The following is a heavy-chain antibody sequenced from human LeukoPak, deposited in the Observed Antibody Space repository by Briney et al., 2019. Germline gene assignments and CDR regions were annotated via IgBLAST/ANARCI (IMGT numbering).Heavy chain of an antibody. CDR1: GCSISSGYY. CDR2: IYHSGST. J-gene: IGHJ4*02. D-gene: IGHD2-21*02. Sequence: SETLSLTCTVSGCSISSGYYWGWIRQPPGKGLEWIGSIYHSGSTYYNPSLKSRVTISVDTSKNQFSLKLSSVTAADTAVYYCARDFIVVTAQGGIDYWGQGTLVTVSS. V-gene: IGHV4-38-2*02. CDR3: ARDFIVVTAQGGIDY.